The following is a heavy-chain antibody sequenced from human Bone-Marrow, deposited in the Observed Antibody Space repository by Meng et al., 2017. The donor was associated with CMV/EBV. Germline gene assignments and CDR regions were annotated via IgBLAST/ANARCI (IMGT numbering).Heavy chain of an antibody. CDR3: ARGGSGWHTTYYYYGMDV. J-gene: IGHJ6*02. Sequence: ASVKVSCKASGYTFTSYYMHWVRQAPGQGLEWMGWMNPNSGNTGYAQKFQGRVTITRNTSISTAYMQLSSLRSEDTAVYYCARGGSGWHTTYYYYGMDVWGQGTTVTVSS. D-gene: IGHD6-19*01. CDR2: MNPNSGNT. V-gene: IGHV1-8*03. CDR1: GYTFTSYY.